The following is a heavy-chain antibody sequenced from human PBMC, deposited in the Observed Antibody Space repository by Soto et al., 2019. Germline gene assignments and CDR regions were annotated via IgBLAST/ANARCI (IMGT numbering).Heavy chain of an antibody. D-gene: IGHD3-10*01. J-gene: IGHJ6*02. CDR3: ARDAAGVRVWFGSGGYYYYGMDV. CDR1: GGSISSGDYY. CDR2: IYYSGST. V-gene: IGHV4-30-4*01. Sequence: SETLSLTCTVSGGSISSGDYYWSWIRQPPGKGLEWIGYIYYSGSTYYNPSLKSRVTISVDTSKNQFSLKLSSVTAADTAVYYCARDAAGVRVWFGSGGYYYYGMDVWGQGTTVTVS.